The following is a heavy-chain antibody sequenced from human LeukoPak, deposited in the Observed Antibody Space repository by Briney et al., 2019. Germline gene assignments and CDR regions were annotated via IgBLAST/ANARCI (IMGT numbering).Heavy chain of an antibody. CDR1: GFTFRSYS. J-gene: IGHJ4*02. V-gene: IGHV3-21*01. Sequence: GGSLRLSCAASGFTFRSYSMNWVRQAPGKGLGWVSTISSGSDYIYYADSVKGRFTISRDNAENSLYLQMNSLRAEDTAVYYCTRDLSLAAPQGFDYWGQGTLVTVSS. CDR2: ISSGSDYI. D-gene: IGHD6-6*01. CDR3: TRDLSLAAPQGFDY.